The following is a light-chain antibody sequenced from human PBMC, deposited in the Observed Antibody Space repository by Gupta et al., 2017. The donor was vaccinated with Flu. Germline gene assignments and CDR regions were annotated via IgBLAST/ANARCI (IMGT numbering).Light chain of an antibody. V-gene: IGKV1-5*03. J-gene: IGKJ1*01. CDR1: QSISSW. Sequence: DIQMTHSPSTLSASVGDRVTIPCRASQSISSWLAWFQQKAGKAPKLMIYKASKGEGGDTLRFSGGGDSKEFTLTSSRLQHDDSDYYYVQQYNTYWTFGQGTKVEIK. CDR2: KAS. CDR3: QQYNTYWT.